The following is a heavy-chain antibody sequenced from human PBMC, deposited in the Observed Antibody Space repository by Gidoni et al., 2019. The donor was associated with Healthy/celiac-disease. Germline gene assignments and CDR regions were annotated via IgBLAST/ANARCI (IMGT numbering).Heavy chain of an antibody. CDR1: GFTFSSYC. CDR3: AKDLRVYYDSSGYYPDFDY. CDR2: RSYDGSNK. V-gene: IGHV3-30*18. D-gene: IGHD3-22*01. Sequence: QVQLVESVGGVVQPGRSLRLSCAASGFTFSSYCMHWVRQAPGKGLEWVAVRSYDGSNKYYADSVKGRFTISRDNSKNTLYLQMNSLRAEDTAVYYCAKDLRVYYDSSGYYPDFDYWGQGTLVTVSS. J-gene: IGHJ4*02.